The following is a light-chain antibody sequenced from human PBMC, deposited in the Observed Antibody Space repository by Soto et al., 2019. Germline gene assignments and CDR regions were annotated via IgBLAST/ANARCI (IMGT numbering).Light chain of an antibody. CDR3: QQYGSSPPT. Sequence: EILMTQSPSTVSLSPVLIAALSFMASQSVSSNLAWYQQKPGQAPRLLIFGASSRATGIPDRFSGSGSGTDFTLTISRLEPEDFAVYYCQQYGSSPPTFGQGTKVDIK. CDR1: QSVSSN. J-gene: IGKJ1*01. V-gene: IGKV3-20*01. CDR2: GAS.